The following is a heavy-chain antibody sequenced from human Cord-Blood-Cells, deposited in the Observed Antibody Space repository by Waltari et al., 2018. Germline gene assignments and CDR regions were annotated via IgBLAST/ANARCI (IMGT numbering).Heavy chain of an antibody. CDR2: ISSSSSYI. V-gene: IGHV3-21*01. J-gene: IGHJ5*02. CDR1: GFTFSSYS. Sequence: EVQLVESGGGLVKPGGSLRLSCAASGFTFSSYSMNWVRQAPGKGREWVSSISSSSSYIYYADSVKGRFTISRDNANNSLYLQMNSLRAEDTAVYYCARIISRFDPWGQGTLVTVSS. CDR3: ARIISRFDP.